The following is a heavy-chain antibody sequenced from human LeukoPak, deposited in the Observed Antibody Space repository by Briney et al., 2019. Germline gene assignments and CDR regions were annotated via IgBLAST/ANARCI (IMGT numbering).Heavy chain of an antibody. D-gene: IGHD4-11*01. CDR2: ISSSRNTI. CDR3: ARAYSTYHMDV. CDR1: GFTFSDYS. J-gene: IGHJ6*03. V-gene: IGHV3-48*01. Sequence: GGSLRLSCAASGFTFSDYSMNWVRQAPGKGLQWVSFISSSRNTIYYADSVKGRFTISRDNAENSLYLQMNSLRAEDTAVYYCARAYSTYHMDVWGKGTTVTVSS.